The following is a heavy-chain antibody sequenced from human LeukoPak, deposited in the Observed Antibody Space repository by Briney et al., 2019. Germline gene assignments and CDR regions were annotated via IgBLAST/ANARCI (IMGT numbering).Heavy chain of an antibody. D-gene: IGHD2-8*01. V-gene: IGHV3-7*01. CDR2: INQDGSEK. CDR1: GFTFSDSA. CDR3: ARDNGVQWSSHFMDV. Sequence: GGSLRLSCSASGFTFSDSAMHWVRQAPGKGLEWVANINQDGSEKHYVDSVKGRLTISRDNAKNSLFLQMNSLRVEDTAVYYCARDNGVQWSSHFMDVWGKGTTVIVSS. J-gene: IGHJ6*03.